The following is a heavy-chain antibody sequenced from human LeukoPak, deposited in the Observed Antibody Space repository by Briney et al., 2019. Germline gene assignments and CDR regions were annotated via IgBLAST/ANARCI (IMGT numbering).Heavy chain of an antibody. Sequence: ASVKVSCKASGYTFTSYAMNWVRQAPGQGLEWMGWINTNTGNPTYAQGFAGRFVFSLDTSASTAYLQISSLKSEDTAVYYCARDRAFVHFAYGAQGTRVTVPS. CDR2: INTNTGNP. CDR1: GYTFTSYA. J-gene: IGHJ4*02. D-gene: IGHD2/OR15-2a*01. V-gene: IGHV7-4-1*02. CDR3: ARDRAFVHFAY.